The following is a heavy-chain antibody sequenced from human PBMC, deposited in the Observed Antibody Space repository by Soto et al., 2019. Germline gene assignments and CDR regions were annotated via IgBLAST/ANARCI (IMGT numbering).Heavy chain of an antibody. CDR2: TYYRSKWYN. Sequence: SQTLSLTCAISGDSVSSNSAAWNWIRQSPSRGLEWLGRTYYRSKWYNDYAVSVKSRITINPDTSNNQFSLQLNSVTPEDTAVYYCAREPYCSSTSCPSPFDYWGQGTLVTVSS. CDR3: AREPYCSSTSCPSPFDY. V-gene: IGHV6-1*01. J-gene: IGHJ4*02. D-gene: IGHD2-2*01. CDR1: GDSVSSNSAA.